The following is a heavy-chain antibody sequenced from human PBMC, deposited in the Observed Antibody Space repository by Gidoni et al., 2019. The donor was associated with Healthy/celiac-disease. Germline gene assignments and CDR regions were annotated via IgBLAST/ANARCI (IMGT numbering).Heavy chain of an antibody. V-gene: IGHV1-69*01. Sequence: QVQLVQSGAEVKKPGSSVKVSCKASGGTFSSYDISWVRQAPGQGLEWMGGIIPIFGTANYAQKFQGSITITADESTSTAYMELSSLRSEDTAVYYCARAPQSRYCSGGSCSSPPDYWGQGTLVTVSS. CDR2: IIPIFGTA. J-gene: IGHJ4*02. D-gene: IGHD2-15*01. CDR3: ARAPQSRYCSGGSCSSPPDY. CDR1: GGTFSSYD.